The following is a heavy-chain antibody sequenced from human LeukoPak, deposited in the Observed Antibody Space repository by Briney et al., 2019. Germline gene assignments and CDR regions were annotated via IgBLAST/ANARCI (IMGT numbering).Heavy chain of an antibody. V-gene: IGHV3-21*01. Sequence: GGSLRLSCAASGFTFSSYRMNWVRQAPGKGLEWVSSISSSSSYIYYADSVKGRFTISRDNAKNSLYLQMNSLRAEDTAVYYCARDHGSGSFRNYYGMDVWGQGTTVTVSS. J-gene: IGHJ6*02. CDR3: ARDHGSGSFRNYYGMDV. CDR2: ISSSSSYI. D-gene: IGHD3-10*01. CDR1: GFTFSSYR.